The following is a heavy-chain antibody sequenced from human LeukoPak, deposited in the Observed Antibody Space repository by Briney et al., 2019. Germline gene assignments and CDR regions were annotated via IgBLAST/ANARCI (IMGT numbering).Heavy chain of an antibody. V-gene: IGHV4-38-2*02. CDR2: IYHSGGST. CDR3: ARDHTTLTGHIQYFDP. CDR1: NYPITFSYY. D-gene: IGHD1-20*01. J-gene: IGHJ5*02. Sequence: PSETLSLTCTVSNYPITFSYYWGWIRQSPGKGLEWIGSIYHSGGSTFYNPSLESRLTMSVDTSKNQISLQMRSVTAEDTAVYYCARDHTTLTGHIQYFDPWGRGTLVTVSS.